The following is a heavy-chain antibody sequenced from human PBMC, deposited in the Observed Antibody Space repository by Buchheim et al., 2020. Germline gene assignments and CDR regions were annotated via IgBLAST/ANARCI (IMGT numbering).Heavy chain of an antibody. J-gene: IGHJ5*02. CDR1: GGSISSSSYY. D-gene: IGHD6-13*01. Sequence: QLQLQESGPGLVKPSETLSLTCTVSGGSISSSSYYWGWIRQPPGKGLEWIGSIYYNGSTYYNPSLKSRVTISVDTSKNQFSLKLSSVTAADTAVYYCARPSSSWDNWIDPWGQGTL. V-gene: IGHV4-39*01. CDR3: ARPSSSWDNWIDP. CDR2: IYYNGST.